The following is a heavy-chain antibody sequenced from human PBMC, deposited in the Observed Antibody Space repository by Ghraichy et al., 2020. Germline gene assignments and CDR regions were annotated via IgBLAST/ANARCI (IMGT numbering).Heavy chain of an antibody. CDR1: GFTFSSYG. Sequence: GGSLRLSCAASGFTFSSYGMMLVRQAPGKEFVWVSAISKSGDDTYYTDSVKGRFTLSRDNSKNTLYLQMNSLRVEDTAVYHWAKIPVACRWYFDLWGRGTLVTVSS. CDR3: AKIPVACRWYFDL. J-gene: IGHJ2*01. D-gene: IGHD6-19*01. CDR2: ISKSGDDT. V-gene: IGHV3-23*01.